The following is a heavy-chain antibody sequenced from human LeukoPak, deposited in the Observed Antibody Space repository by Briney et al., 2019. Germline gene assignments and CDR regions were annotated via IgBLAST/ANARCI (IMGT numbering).Heavy chain of an antibody. CDR2: IYYSGST. J-gene: IGHJ3*02. D-gene: IGHD3-22*01. CDR3: ARDQRRTRYYDSSNQDAFDI. Sequence: SETLSLTCTVSGGSISSYYWSWIRQPPGKGLEWIGYIYYSGSTNYNPSLKSRVTISVDTSKNQFSLKLSSVTAADTAVYYCARDQRRTRYYDSSNQDAFDIWGQGTMVTVSS. CDR1: GGSISSYY. V-gene: IGHV4-59*01.